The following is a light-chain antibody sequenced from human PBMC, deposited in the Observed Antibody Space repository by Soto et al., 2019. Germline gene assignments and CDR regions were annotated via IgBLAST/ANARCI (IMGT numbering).Light chain of an antibody. CDR1: QSVNNNY. J-gene: IGKJ3*01. Sequence: EIVMTQSPGTLALSPGERATLSCRASQSVNNNYLTWYQQKRGQAPRLLIHGASSRATGIPDRFSGSGSGTDFTLTISRLEPEDFAVYYCQQYGSSPFTFGPGTKVGIK. V-gene: IGKV3-20*01. CDR3: QQYGSSPFT. CDR2: GAS.